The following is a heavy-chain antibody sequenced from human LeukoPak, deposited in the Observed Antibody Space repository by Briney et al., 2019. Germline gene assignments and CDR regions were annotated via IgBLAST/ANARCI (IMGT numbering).Heavy chain of an antibody. D-gene: IGHD2-15*01. V-gene: IGHV4-59*08. CDR2: IYYSGST. Sequence: ASETLSLTCTVSGGSITNYYWSWLRQPPAKGLELIGYIYYSGSTNYNPSLKSRVTISVDTSKNQFSLKLSSVTAADTAVYYCARQADMNAFDYWGQGTLVTVSS. J-gene: IGHJ4*02. CDR1: GGSITNYY. CDR3: ARQADMNAFDY.